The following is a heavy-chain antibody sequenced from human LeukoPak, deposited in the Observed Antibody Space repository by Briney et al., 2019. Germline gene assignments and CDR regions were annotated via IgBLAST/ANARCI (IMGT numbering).Heavy chain of an antibody. CDR3: ARAYYYDSGTYDFDY. V-gene: IGHV3-33*01. D-gene: IGHD3-10*01. Sequence: PGGSLRLSCAASGFIFSSYGMHWVRQAPGKGLEWVAVIWYDGNNKYYADSVKGRFTISRDNSKNTLYLQMNSLRAEDTAVYYCARAYYYDSGTYDFDYWGQGTLVTVSS. CDR1: GFIFSSYG. J-gene: IGHJ4*02. CDR2: IWYDGNNK.